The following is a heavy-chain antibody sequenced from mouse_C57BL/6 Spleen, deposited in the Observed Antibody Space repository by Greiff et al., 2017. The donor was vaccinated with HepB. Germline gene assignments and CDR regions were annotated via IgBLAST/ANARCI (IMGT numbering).Heavy chain of an antibody. CDR1: GFTFTDYY. CDR3: ARSIYYYAMDY. V-gene: IGHV7-3*01. J-gene: IGHJ4*01. Sequence: EVHLVESGGGLVQPGGSLSLSCAASGFTFTDYYMSWVRQPPGKALEWLGFIRNKANGYTTEYSASVKGRFTISRDNSQSILYLQMNALRAEDSATYYCARSIYYYAMDYWGQGTSVTVSS. CDR2: IRNKANGYTT.